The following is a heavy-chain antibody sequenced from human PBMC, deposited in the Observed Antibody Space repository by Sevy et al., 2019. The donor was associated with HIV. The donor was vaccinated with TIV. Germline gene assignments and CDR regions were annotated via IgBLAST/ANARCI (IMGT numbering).Heavy chain of an antibody. J-gene: IGHJ3*02. CDR2: INSDGSST. CDR1: GFTFSSYW. V-gene: IGHV3-74*01. Sequence: GGSLRLSCAASGFTFSSYWMYWVRQAPGKGLVWVSRINSDGSSTSYADSVKGRFTISRDNAKNTLYLQMNSLRAEDTAVYYCARVRDDYGPSDDAFDIWGQGTMVTVSS. CDR3: ARVRDDYGPSDDAFDI. D-gene: IGHD4-17*01.